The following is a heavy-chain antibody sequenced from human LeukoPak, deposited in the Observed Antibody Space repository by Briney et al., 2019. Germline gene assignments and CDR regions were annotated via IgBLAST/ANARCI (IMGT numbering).Heavy chain of an antibody. V-gene: IGHV3-33*01. J-gene: IGHJ4*02. CDR1: GFTFSSYG. CDR2: IWYDGSNQ. D-gene: IGHD2-15*01. Sequence: PGRSLRLSCAASGFTFSSYGMHWVRQAPGKGLEWVAVIWYDGSNQDYADSVKGRFTISRDNSKNTVYLEMNSLRAEDTAVYYCAREDSRRLDSWGQGTLVTVSS. CDR3: AREDSRRLDS.